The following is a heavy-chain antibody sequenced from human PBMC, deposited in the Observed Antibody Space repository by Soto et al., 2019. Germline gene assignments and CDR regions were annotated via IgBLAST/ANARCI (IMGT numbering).Heavy chain of an antibody. D-gene: IGHD3-10*01. CDR2: IRSKANSYAT. J-gene: IGHJ4*02. V-gene: IGHV3-73*01. CDR3: TRPGAILGVSPFDY. Sequence: LRLSCAASGFTFSGSAMHWVRQASGKGLEWVGRIRSKANSYATAYAASVKGRFTISRDDSKNTAYLQMNSLKTEDTAVYYCTRPGAILGVSPFDYWGQGTLVTVSS. CDR1: GFTFSGSA.